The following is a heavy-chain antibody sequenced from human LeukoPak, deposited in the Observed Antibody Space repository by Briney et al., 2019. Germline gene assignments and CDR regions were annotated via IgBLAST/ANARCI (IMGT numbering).Heavy chain of an antibody. CDR2: ISSSGSTI. CDR1: GFTFSSYS. V-gene: IGHV3-48*04. J-gene: IGHJ3*02. Sequence: PGGSLRLSCAASGFTFSSYSMNWVRQAPGKGLEWVSYISSSGSTIYYADSVKGRFTISRDNAKNSLYLQMNSLRAEDTAVYYCVVGATADAFDIWGQGTMVTVSS. CDR3: VVGATADAFDI. D-gene: IGHD1-26*01.